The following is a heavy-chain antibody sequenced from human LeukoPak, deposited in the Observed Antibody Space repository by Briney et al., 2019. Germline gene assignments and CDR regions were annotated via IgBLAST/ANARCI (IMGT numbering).Heavy chain of an antibody. CDR1: GGSVSSGSYY. D-gene: IGHD3-10*01. Sequence: SEALSLTCTVSGGSVSSGSYYWSWIRQPPGKGLEWIGYIYYSGSAKYNPSLKSRVTISVDTSKNQFSLKLTSVTAADTAVYYCARGFGDWGLSWFDPWGQGTLVTVSS. V-gene: IGHV4-61*01. J-gene: IGHJ5*02. CDR2: IYYSGSA. CDR3: ARGFGDWGLSWFDP.